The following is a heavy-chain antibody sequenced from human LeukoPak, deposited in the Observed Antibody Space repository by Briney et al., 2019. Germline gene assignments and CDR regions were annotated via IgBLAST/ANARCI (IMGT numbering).Heavy chain of an antibody. D-gene: IGHD1-7*01. Sequence: SVKVSCKASGGTFSSYAISWVRQAPGQGLEWMGRIIPIFGTANYAQKCQGRVTITTDESTSTAYMELSSLRSEDTAMYYCARDTGGEYGTSGYYYYYYMDVWGKGTTVAVSS. J-gene: IGHJ6*03. CDR3: ARDTGGEYGTSGYYYYYYMDV. CDR2: IIPIFGTA. CDR1: GGTFSSYA. V-gene: IGHV1-69*05.